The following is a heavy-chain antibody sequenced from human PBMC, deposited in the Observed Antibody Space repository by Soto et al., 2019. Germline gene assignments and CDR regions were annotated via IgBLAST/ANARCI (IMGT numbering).Heavy chain of an antibody. J-gene: IGHJ4*02. CDR3: ARHVSSTRDGYNLDCLDS. CDR1: GYSFTSHW. CDR2: IYPGDSDT. Sequence: PGESLKISCKGSGYSFTSHWIGWVRQMPGKGLEWMGIIYPGDSDTRYSPSFQGQVTISADKSISTAYLQWSSLKASDTAMYYCARHVSSTRDGYNLDCLDSWGQGTLVTVSS. D-gene: IGHD5-12*01. V-gene: IGHV5-51*01.